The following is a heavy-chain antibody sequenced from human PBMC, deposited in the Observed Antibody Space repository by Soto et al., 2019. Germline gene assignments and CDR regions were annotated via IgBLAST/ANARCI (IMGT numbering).Heavy chain of an antibody. CDR1: GGSTSSSDW. CDR3: GGGPEIHPR. J-gene: IGHJ4*02. V-gene: IGHV4-4*02. CDR2: IHRAGVT. Sequence: QVHLQESGPGLVKPSETLSLTCAISGGSTSSSDWWTWVRQPPGEGLEWIGEIHRAGVTNYNSSLKGRPTIPRDHSGNQFPLSRTFVPAAAGAVYFWGGGPEIHPRWGKGILVPVPS. D-gene: IGHD3-16*01.